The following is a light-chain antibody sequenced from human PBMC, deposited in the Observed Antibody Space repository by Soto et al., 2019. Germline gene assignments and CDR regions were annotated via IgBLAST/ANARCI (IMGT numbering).Light chain of an antibody. CDR2: KAS. Sequence: DIQMTESPSTLSGSVGDRVTITCRASQTISSWLALYQQKAGKAPKLLIYKASTLKSGVPSRFSGSGSGTEFTLTISSLQPDDFATYYCQHYNSYSEAFGQGTKVDI. V-gene: IGKV1-5*03. CDR1: QTISSW. CDR3: QHYNSYSEA. J-gene: IGKJ1*01.